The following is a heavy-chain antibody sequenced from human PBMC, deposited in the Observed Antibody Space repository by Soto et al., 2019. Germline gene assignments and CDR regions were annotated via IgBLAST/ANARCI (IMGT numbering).Heavy chain of an antibody. Sequence: TLSLTCTVSGGSISSGGYYWSWIRQHPGKGLEWIGYIYYSGSTYYNPSLKSRVTISVDTSKNQFSLKLSSVTAADTAVYYCARAITIFGVVNLEYYFDYWGQGTLVTVSS. CDR3: ARAITIFGVVNLEYYFDY. CDR1: GGSISSGGYY. D-gene: IGHD3-3*01. CDR2: IYYSGST. V-gene: IGHV4-31*03. J-gene: IGHJ4*02.